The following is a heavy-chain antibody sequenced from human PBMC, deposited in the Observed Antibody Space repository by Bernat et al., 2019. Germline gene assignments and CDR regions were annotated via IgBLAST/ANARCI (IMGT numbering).Heavy chain of an antibody. CDR2: LSGSGAGT. D-gene: IGHD7-27*01. Sequence: EVQLVESVGGLVQPGGSLRLSCAASGFTFRSYAMSWVRQAPGKGLEWVSALSGSGAGTYYADSVKGRFTISRDNSKDTLYLQMSSLRAEDTAVYYCAKDVNWGFDYWGQGTLVTISA. CDR1: GFTFRSYA. V-gene: IGHV3-23*04. CDR3: AKDVNWGFDY. J-gene: IGHJ4*02.